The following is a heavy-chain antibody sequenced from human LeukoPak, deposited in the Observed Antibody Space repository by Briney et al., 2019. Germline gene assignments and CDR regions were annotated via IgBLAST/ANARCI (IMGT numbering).Heavy chain of an antibody. CDR3: AKDSCSSTSCYLDY. J-gene: IGHJ4*02. CDR1: GFTFSIYG. V-gene: IGHV3-30*02. D-gene: IGHD2-2*01. CDR2: IRYDGSNK. Sequence: GGSLRLSCAPSGFTFSIYGTHWVRQAPGKGLEWVAFIRYDGSNKYYADSVKGRFTTSRDNSKNTLYLQMNSLRAEDTAVYYCAKDSCSSTSCYLDYSGQGTLVTVSS.